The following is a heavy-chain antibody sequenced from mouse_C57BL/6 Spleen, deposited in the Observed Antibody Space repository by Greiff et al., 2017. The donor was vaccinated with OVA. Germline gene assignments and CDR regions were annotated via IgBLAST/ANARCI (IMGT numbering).Heavy chain of an antibody. V-gene: IGHV1-69*01. CDR2: IDPSDSYT. Sequence: QVQLQQPGAELVMPGASVKLSCKASGYTFTSYWMHWVKQRPGQGLEWIGEIDPSDSYTNYNQKFKGKSTLTVDKSSSTAYMQLSSLTSEDSAVYYCARSRGKVRFDYWGQGTTLTVSS. J-gene: IGHJ2*01. CDR1: GYTFTSYW. CDR3: ARSRGKVRFDY. D-gene: IGHD1-3*01.